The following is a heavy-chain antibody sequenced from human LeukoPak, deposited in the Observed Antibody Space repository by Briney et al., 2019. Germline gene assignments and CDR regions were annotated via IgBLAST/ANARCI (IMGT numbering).Heavy chain of an antibody. CDR2: IYYSGST. CDR3: ARESREGPNSITMVRGVSY. CDR1: GGSISSGDYY. V-gene: IGHV4-30-4*01. J-gene: IGHJ4*02. D-gene: IGHD3-10*01. Sequence: SETLSLTCTVSGGSISSGDYYWSWIRQPPGKGLEWIGYIYYSGSTYYNPSLKSRVTISVDTSKNQFSLKLSSVTAADTAVYYCARESREGPNSITMVRGVSYWGQGTLVTVSS.